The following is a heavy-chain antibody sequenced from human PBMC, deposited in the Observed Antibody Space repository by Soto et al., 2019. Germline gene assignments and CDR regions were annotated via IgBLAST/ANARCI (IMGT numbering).Heavy chain of an antibody. J-gene: IGHJ6*02. CDR2: ISGSGGSA. D-gene: IGHD3-10*01. V-gene: IGHV3-23*01. CDR1: GFTFSSYA. Sequence: GSLRLSCAGYGFTFSSYAMSWVRQAPGKGLEWVSGISGSGGSAYYADPVKGRFTISRDTSNHKRYLQVKSRRAEETALYNCAKEFMVRGAPPHSFGMDVWGQGTTVTVSS. CDR3: AKEFMVRGAPPHSFGMDV.